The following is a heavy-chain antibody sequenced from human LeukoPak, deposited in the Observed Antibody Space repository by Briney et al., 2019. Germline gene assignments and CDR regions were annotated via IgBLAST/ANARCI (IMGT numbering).Heavy chain of an antibody. D-gene: IGHD3-22*01. J-gene: IGHJ3*02. CDR3: ARGGRGSAAVVAPRSFDM. CDR2: TYTGGNS. Sequence: PGGSLRLSCAASGFTVSSIHMVWVRQAPGKGLEWVSVTYTGGNSYYADSVKGRFIISRDISKNTLYLQMNSLRAEDSALYYCARGGRGSAAVVAPRSFDMWGQGTMVTVSS. V-gene: IGHV3-53*01. CDR1: GFTVSSIH.